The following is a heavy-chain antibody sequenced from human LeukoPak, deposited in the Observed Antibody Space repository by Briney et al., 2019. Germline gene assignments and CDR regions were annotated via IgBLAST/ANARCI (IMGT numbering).Heavy chain of an antibody. V-gene: IGHV3-23*01. CDR1: GFTFSSYG. J-gene: IGHJ4*02. CDR3: ARDYGGSSPFDY. D-gene: IGHD4-23*01. Sequence: GGSLRLSCAASGFTFSSYGMSWVRQAPGKGLEWVSAISGSGGSTYYADSVKGRFAISRDNAKNSLYLHMNSLRAEDTAVYYCARDYGGSSPFDYWGQGTLVTVSS. CDR2: ISGSGGST.